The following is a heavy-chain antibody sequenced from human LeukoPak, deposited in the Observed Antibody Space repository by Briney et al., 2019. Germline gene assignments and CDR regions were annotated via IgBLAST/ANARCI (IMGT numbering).Heavy chain of an antibody. V-gene: IGHV3-48*04. D-gene: IGHD2-2*01. J-gene: IGHJ6*03. Sequence: GWSLRLSFPSSVFTFRSYSMNWVRQAPGKGLEGVSYISSSSTTISYADSARGRSTISRDNAKNSLYLQMNSLRAEDKAVYYCVRVPYCSTTNCYPMDVWGKGTTVTVSS. CDR2: ISSSSTTI. CDR1: VFTFRSYS. CDR3: VRVPYCSTTNCYPMDV.